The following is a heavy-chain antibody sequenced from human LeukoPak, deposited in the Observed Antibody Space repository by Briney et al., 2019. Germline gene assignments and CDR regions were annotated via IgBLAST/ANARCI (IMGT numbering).Heavy chain of an antibody. V-gene: IGHV4-4*07. J-gene: IGHJ4*02. CDR1: GGSISSYY. Sequence: PSETLSLTCTVSGGSISSYYWSWIRQPAGKGLEWIWRIYTSGSTNYNPSLTSRVTMSVDTSKNQFSLKLTSVTAADTAVYYCARSSVYRSSWLIDYWGQGTLVTVSS. CDR2: IYTSGST. D-gene: IGHD6-13*01. CDR3: ARSSVYRSSWLIDY.